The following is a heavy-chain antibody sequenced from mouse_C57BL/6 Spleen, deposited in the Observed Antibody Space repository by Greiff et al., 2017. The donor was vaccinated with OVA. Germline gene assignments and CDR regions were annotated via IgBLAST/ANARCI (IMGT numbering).Heavy chain of an antibody. CDR3: ARSLTRTEYFDY. Sequence: QVQLQQPGAELVKPGASVKMSCKASGYTFTSYWITWVKQRPGQGLEWIGDIYPGSGSTNYNEKFKSKATLPVDTSSSTAYMQLSSLTSEDSAVYYCARSLTRTEYFDYWGQGTTLTVSS. V-gene: IGHV1-55*01. J-gene: IGHJ2*01. CDR1: GYTFTSYW. D-gene: IGHD4-1*01. CDR2: IYPGSGST.